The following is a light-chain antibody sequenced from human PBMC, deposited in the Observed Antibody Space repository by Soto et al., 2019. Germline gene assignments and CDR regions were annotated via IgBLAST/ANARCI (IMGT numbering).Light chain of an antibody. CDR3: CSYGGSYTFEV. J-gene: IGLJ3*02. V-gene: IGLV2-11*01. CDR1: SSDIGGYKY. CDR2: DVT. Sequence: QLVLTQPRSVSGSPGQSVTISCTGGSSDIGGYKYVSWYQQHPGKVPRLMIYDVTRRPSGVPDRFSGSKSGFTASLTISGLQAEDEADYYCCSYGGSYTFEVFGGGTKLTVL.